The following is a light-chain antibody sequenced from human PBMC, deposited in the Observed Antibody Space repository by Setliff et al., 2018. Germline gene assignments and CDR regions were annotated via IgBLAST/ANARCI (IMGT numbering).Light chain of an antibody. CDR1: RGDVGGYNY. CDR2: DVG. Sequence: QSALTQPASVSGSPGQSITISCTGTRGDVGGYNYVSWYQQHPGKAPKLMIYDVGNRPSGVSSRFSGSKSGNTASLTISGLQAEDEADYYCSSYTGSDTIVFGTGTKVTVL. J-gene: IGLJ1*01. V-gene: IGLV2-14*03. CDR3: SSYTGSDTIV.